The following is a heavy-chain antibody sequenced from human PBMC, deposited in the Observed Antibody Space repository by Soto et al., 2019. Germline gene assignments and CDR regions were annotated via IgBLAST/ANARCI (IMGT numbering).Heavy chain of an antibody. D-gene: IGHD1-1*01. CDR2: VYGVGTS. CDR3: GRGVSSGWNPTRVDP. Sequence: QIQLQESGPGLVKPSETLSLTCSVSGDSIRSVGYYWTWIRQPPGKGLEWLGDVYGVGTSRYNASLRSRLYISADPSKNAFSLTLTSVPATDTAVYFCGRGVSSGWNPTRVDPWGHG. CDR1: GDSIRSVGYY. V-gene: IGHV4-30-4*08. J-gene: IGHJ5*02.